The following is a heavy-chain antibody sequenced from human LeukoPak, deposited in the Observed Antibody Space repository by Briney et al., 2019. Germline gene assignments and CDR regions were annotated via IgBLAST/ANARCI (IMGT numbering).Heavy chain of an antibody. CDR1: GFTVSSNY. V-gene: IGHV3-66*01. CDR3: ARAGRDGYNWGYYFDY. Sequence: GGSLRLSCAASGFTVSSNYMSWVRQAPGKGLEWVAVIYSGCSTYYADSVKGRFTISRDNSKNTLYLQMNSLRAEDTAVYYCARAGRDGYNWGYYFDYWGQGTLVTVSS. CDR2: IYSGCST. D-gene: IGHD5-24*01. J-gene: IGHJ4*02.